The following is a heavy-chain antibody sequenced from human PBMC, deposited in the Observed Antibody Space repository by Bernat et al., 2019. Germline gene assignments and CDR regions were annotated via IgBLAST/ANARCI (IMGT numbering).Heavy chain of an antibody. D-gene: IGHD5-18*01. J-gene: IGHJ5*02. Sequence: EVQLLESGGGLVQPGGSLRLSCAASGFTFSSYAMSWVRQAPGKGREWVSAISGSGGSTYYADSVKGRFTISRDNSKNTLYLQMNSLRAEDTAVYYCAKDGGYSLRGLPNWFDTWGQGTLVTVSS. V-gene: IGHV3-23*01. CDR2: ISGSGGST. CDR3: AKDGGYSLRGLPNWFDT. CDR1: GFTFSSYA.